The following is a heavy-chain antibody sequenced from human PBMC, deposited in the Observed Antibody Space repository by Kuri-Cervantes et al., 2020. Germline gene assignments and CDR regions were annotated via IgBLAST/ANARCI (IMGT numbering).Heavy chain of an antibody. J-gene: IGHJ4*02. CDR2: IYNGGST. D-gene: IGHD2-2*01. CDR3: ARDTSSRGSFDS. Sequence: GSLRLSCTVSGGFISTYYWSWIRQPPGKGLEWIGYIYNGGSTKYNPSLESRVTMSVDKSKNQFSLKLSSVTAADTAVYYCARDTSSRGSFDSWGQGTLVTVSS. CDR1: GGFISTYY. V-gene: IGHV4-59*12.